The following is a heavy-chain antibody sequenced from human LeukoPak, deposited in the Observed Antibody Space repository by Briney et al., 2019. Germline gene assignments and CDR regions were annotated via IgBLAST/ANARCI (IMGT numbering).Heavy chain of an antibody. D-gene: IGHD5-12*01. Sequence: PSETLSLTCTVSGGSISSSRYFWSWIRQPPGMGLEWIGYIYYSGSTNYHPYLKSRVTISVDTSKNQFSLKLSSVTAADTAVYYCAREGYPRAFDIWGQGTMVTVSS. CDR3: AREGYPRAFDI. J-gene: IGHJ3*02. CDR1: GGSISSSRYF. CDR2: IYYSGST. V-gene: IGHV4-61*01.